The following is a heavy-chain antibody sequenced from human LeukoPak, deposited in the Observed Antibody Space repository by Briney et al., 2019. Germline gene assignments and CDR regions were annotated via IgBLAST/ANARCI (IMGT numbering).Heavy chain of an antibody. D-gene: IGHD6-13*01. CDR3: AKDRYSGLNTIDF. V-gene: IGHV3-30*18. J-gene: IGHJ4*02. CDR2: ISYDGSYK. Sequence: GGSLRLSCAASEFTFSTYGMHWVRQAPGKGLEWVAVISYDGSYKFYADSVKGRFTISRDNSKSTLYLQMNSLRAEDTAVYYCAKDRYSGLNTIDFWGQGTLVTVSS. CDR1: EFTFSTYG.